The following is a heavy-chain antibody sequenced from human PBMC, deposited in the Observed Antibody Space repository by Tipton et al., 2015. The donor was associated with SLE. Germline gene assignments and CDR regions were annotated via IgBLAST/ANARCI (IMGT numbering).Heavy chain of an antibody. V-gene: IGHV4-59*12. CDR1: GFTFGDYA. Sequence: LRLSCTGSGFTFGDYALSWIRQPPGKGLEWIGFIYYTGSTNSNLSLKSRVTISVDTSKNHFSLKLNSVTAADTAVYYCAKTELIGNTNDWGQGTLVTVSS. CDR3: AKTELIGNTND. J-gene: IGHJ4*02. D-gene: IGHD1-7*01. CDR2: IYYTGST.